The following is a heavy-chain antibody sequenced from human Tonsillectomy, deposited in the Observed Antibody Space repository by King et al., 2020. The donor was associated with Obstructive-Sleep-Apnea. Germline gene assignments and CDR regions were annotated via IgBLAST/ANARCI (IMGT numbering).Heavy chain of an antibody. V-gene: IGHV4-31*03. Sequence: VQLQESGPGLVKPSQNLSLTCTVSGGSISSGGYYWSWIRQHPGKGLEWIGYIYYSGSTYYNPSLKSRVTISVDTSKNQFSLKLSSVTAADTAVYYCARDRMVRGVIISPLGGMDVSGQGTTVTVSS. D-gene: IGHD3-10*01. CDR3: ARDRMVRGVIISPLGGMDV. J-gene: IGHJ6*02. CDR2: IYYSGST. CDR1: GGSISSGGYY.